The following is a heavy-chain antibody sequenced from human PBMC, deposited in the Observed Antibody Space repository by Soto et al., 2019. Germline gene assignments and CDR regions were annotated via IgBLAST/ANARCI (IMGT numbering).Heavy chain of an antibody. CDR3: ARNQPQRYCSGGTCRPAYGMDV. CDR2: IYYSGDT. Sequence: SETLSLTCTVSGGSISGDSFYWAWIRQPPGKGLEWIGIIYYSGDTYYNPSLAGRLTMSVDTSNQFSLTLRSVTAADTALYYCARNQPQRYCSGGTCRPAYGMDVWRQGTTVTVSS. D-gene: IGHD2-15*01. CDR1: GGSISGDSFY. J-gene: IGHJ6*02. V-gene: IGHV4-39*01.